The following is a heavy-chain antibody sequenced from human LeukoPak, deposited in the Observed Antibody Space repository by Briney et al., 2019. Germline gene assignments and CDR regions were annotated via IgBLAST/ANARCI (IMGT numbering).Heavy chain of an antibody. J-gene: IGHJ4*02. CDR3: ARDPKAMIVHSHEY. D-gene: IGHD3-22*01. Sequence: GGSLRLSCAASGFSFSSYAMSWVRQAPGKGLEWVSGISGSGGNRYYADSVKGRFTISRDNSKNTLYLQMNSLRAEDTAVYHCARDPKAMIVHSHEYWGQGTLVTVSS. V-gene: IGHV3-23*01. CDR1: GFSFSSYA. CDR2: ISGSGGNR.